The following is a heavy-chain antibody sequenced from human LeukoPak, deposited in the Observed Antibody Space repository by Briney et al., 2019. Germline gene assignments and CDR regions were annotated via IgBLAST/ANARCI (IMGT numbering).Heavy chain of an antibody. J-gene: IGHJ5*02. CDR2: FDPEDGET. CDR1: GYTLTELS. CDR3: ATGGLGDLYHLNWFDP. D-gene: IGHD2-2*02. V-gene: IGHV1-24*01. Sequence: GASVKVSCKVSGYTLTELSMHWVRQAPGKGLEWMGGFDPEDGETIYAQKFQGRVTMTEDTSTDTAYMELSSLRSEDTAVYYCATGGLGDLYHLNWFDPWGQGTLVTVSS.